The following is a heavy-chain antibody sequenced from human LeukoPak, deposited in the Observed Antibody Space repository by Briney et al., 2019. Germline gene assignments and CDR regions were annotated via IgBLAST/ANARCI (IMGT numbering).Heavy chain of an antibody. D-gene: IGHD3-22*01. CDR3: ARDGTYYDSGFDY. V-gene: IGHV4-59*12. J-gene: IGHJ4*02. Sequence: SETLSLTCTVSGGSISSYYWSWIGQPPGKGLEWIGYIYYSGSTNYNPSLKSRVTISVDTSKNQFSLKLSSVTAADTAVYYCARDGTYYDSGFDYWGQGTLVTVSS. CDR2: IYYSGST. CDR1: GGSISSYY.